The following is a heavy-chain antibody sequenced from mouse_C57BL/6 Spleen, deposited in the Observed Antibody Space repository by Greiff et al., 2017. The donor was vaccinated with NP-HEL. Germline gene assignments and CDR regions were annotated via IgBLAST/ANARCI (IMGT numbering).Heavy chain of an antibody. Sequence: DVKLQESGPGMVKPSQSLSLTCTVTGYSITSGYDWHWIRHFPGNKLEWMGYISYSGSTNYNPSLKSRISITHDTSKNHFFLKLNSVTTEDTATYYCARAGLGKGYAMDYWGQGTSVTVSS. D-gene: IGHD4-1*01. CDR1: GYSITSGYD. CDR2: ISYSGST. CDR3: ARAGLGKGYAMDY. J-gene: IGHJ4*01. V-gene: IGHV3-1*01.